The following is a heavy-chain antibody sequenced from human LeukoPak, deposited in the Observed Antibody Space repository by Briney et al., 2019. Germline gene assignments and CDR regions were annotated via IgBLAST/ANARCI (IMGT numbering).Heavy chain of an antibody. V-gene: IGHV4-4*08. CDR2: IYTSGST. J-gene: IGHJ4*02. CDR1: GGSISSYY. Sequence: PSETLSLTCTVSGGSISSYYWSWIRQPPGKGLEWIGRIYTSGSTNYNPSLKSRVTISVDPSKNQFSLKLTSVTAADTAVYYCASEGIAAAGTFDYWGQGTLVTVSS. D-gene: IGHD6-13*01. CDR3: ASEGIAAAGTFDY.